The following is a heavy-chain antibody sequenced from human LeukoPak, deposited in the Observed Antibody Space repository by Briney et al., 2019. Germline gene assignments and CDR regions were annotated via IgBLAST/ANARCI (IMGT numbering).Heavy chain of an antibody. D-gene: IGHD3-9*01. V-gene: IGHV4-4*07. CDR3: ARAPTHYDILTGQYYYMDV. Sequence: PSETLSLTCTVSGGSISSYYWSWIRQPAGKGLEWIGRIYTSGSTNYNPSLKSRVTISVDTSKNQFSLKLSSVTAADTAVYYCARAPTHYDILTGQYYYMDVWGKGTTVTVSS. CDR1: GGSISSYY. CDR2: IYTSGST. J-gene: IGHJ6*03.